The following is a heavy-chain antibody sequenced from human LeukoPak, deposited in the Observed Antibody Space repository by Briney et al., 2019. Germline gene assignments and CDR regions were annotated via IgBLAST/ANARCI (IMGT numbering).Heavy chain of an antibody. D-gene: IGHD6-19*01. J-gene: IGHJ4*02. V-gene: IGHV3-23*01. CDR3: AKDFGWPFDY. Sequence: GGSLRLSCAASGFSFSTYALSWVRQAPGKGLEWVSATSGNGAKTYYADSVRGRFTISRDNSKNTLYLQMNSLRAEDTAVYYCAKDFGWPFDYWGQGTLVTVPS. CDR2: TSGNGAKT. CDR1: GFSFSTYA.